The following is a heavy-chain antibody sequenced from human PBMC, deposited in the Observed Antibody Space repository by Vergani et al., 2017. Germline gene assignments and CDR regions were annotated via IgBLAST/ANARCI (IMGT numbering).Heavy chain of an antibody. Sequence: QVQLVQSGAEVKKPGASVKVSCKASGYTFTSYYMHWVRQAPGQGLEWMGIINPSGGSTSYAQKFQGRVTMTRDTSTSTVYMELSSLRSEDTAVYYCARYHRDYNNYPGTFDIWGQGSMVTVSS. J-gene: IGHJ3*02. CDR2: INPSGGST. CDR3: ARYHRDYNNYPGTFDI. V-gene: IGHV1-46*01. CDR1: GYTFTSYY. D-gene: IGHD5-24*01.